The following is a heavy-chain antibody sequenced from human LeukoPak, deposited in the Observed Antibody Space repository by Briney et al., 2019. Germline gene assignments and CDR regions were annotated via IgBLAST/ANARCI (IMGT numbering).Heavy chain of an antibody. Sequence: PGGALRLSCAASGFNFSTYSMSWVRQAPGKGLEGVSSIRGAGQDTYYADSVKGRFTISRDDSKDSLSLQMNSLRVEDTAKYYCAKISWDGRGTFFWGQGTLVTVSS. CDR1: GFNFSTYS. V-gene: IGHV3-23*01. J-gene: IGHJ4*02. D-gene: IGHD2-15*01. CDR3: AKISWDGRGTFF. CDR2: IRGAGQDT.